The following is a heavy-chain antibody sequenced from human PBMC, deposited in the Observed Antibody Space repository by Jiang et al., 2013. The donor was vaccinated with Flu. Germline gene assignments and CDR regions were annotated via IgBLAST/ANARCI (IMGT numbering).Heavy chain of an antibody. CDR2: ISSDGSNK. J-gene: IGHJ4*02. CDR1: GFTFSSYA. Sequence: VQPGRSLRLSCAGSGFTFSSYAIHWVRQAPGKGLEWVAVISSDGSNKFYAESVKGRFTISRDNSKNTMYLQMNSLRAEDTAVYYCARSPGGSGYSFSDYWGQGTLVTVSS. CDR3: ARSPGGSGYSFSDY. D-gene: IGHD3-22*01. V-gene: IGHV3-30-3*01.